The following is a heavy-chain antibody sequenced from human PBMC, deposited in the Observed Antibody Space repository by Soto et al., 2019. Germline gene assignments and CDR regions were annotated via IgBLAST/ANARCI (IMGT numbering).Heavy chain of an antibody. CDR3: ARGRSRVLRFLEWLPPPYGMDV. J-gene: IGHJ6*02. CDR1: GGSFSGYY. CDR2: INHSGST. Sequence: TSETLSLSCAVYGGSFSGYYWSWIRQPPGKGLEWIGEINHSGSTNYNPSLKGRVTISVDTSKNQFSLKLSSVTAADTAVYYCARGRSRVLRFLEWLPPPYGMDVWGQGTTVTVSS. V-gene: IGHV4-34*01. D-gene: IGHD3-3*01.